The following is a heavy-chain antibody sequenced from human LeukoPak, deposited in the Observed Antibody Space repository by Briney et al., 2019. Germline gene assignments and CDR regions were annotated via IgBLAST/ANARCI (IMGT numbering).Heavy chain of an antibody. CDR2: ISSSSKYI. Sequence: GGSLRLSCAASGFTFTSYSMNWVRQAPGKGLEWVSSISSSSKYIFYADSVRGRFTISRDNAKNSLYLQLTSLRAEDTAVYYCATRYCTISACRASSYKSFDVWGKGTTVTVSS. D-gene: IGHD2-8*01. CDR3: ATRYCTISACRASSYKSFDV. V-gene: IGHV3-21*01. J-gene: IGHJ6*04. CDR1: GFTFTSYS.